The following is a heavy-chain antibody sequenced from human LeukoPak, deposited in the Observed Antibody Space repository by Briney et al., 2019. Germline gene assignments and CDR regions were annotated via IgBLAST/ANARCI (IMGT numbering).Heavy chain of an antibody. J-gene: IGHJ5*02. CDR1: GGSFSGYY. CDR3: ARADYCSSTSCYNPPYNWFDP. CDR2: INHSGST. Sequence: PSETLSLTCAVYGGSFSGYYWSWIRQPPGKGLEWIGEINHSGSTNYNPSLKSRVTISVDTSKNQFSLKLSSVTAADTAVYYCARADYCSSTSCYNPPYNWFDPWGQGTQVTVSS. V-gene: IGHV4-34*01. D-gene: IGHD2-2*02.